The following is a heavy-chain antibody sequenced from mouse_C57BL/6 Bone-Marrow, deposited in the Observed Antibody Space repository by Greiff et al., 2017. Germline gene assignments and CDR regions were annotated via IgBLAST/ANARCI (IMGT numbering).Heavy chain of an antibody. CDR1: GFTFSDYY. CDR3: ARDGGWDDCDY. V-gene: IGHV5-16*01. CDR2: INYDGSST. Sequence: EVKLMESEGGLVQPGSSMKLSCTASGFTFSDYYMAWVRQVPEKGLEWVANINYDGSSTYYLDSLKSRFIISRDNAKNILYLQMSSLKSEDTATYYCARDGGWDDCDYWGQGTTLTVSS. D-gene: IGHD4-1*01. J-gene: IGHJ2*01.